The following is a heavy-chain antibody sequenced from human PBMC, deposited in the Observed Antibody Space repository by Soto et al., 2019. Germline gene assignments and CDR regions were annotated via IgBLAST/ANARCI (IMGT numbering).Heavy chain of an antibody. V-gene: IGHV3-53*02. J-gene: IGHJ6*02. D-gene: IGHD3-22*01. CDR3: AREIVVVMGYGMDV. CDR1: GFTVSSNY. CDR2: IYSGGST. Sequence: EVQLVETGGGLIQPGGSLRLSCAASGFTVSSNYMSWVRQAPGKGLEWVTVIYSGGSTYYADSVKGRFTISRDNSKDALYIQMNGRRADDTAVYYCAREIVVVMGYGMDVWGQGTTVPVSS.